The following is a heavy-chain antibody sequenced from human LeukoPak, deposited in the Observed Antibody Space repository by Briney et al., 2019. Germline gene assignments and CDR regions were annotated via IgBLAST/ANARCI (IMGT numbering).Heavy chain of an antibody. D-gene: IGHD3-22*01. J-gene: IGHJ4*02. CDR3: ARDQQYYYDSSGTVGY. CDR1: GFTFSSYA. V-gene: IGHV3-30-3*01. Sequence: GRSLRLSCAASGFTFSSYAIDWVRQAPGKGLEWVAVISYDGSNKYYADSVKGRFTISRDNSKNTLYLQMNSLRAEDTAVYYCARDQQYYYDSSGTVGYWGQGTLVTVSS. CDR2: ISYDGSNK.